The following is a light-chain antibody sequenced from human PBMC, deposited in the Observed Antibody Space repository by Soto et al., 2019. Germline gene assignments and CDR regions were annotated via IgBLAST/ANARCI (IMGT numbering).Light chain of an antibody. J-gene: IGKJ3*01. CDR1: QSVSSSY. CDR2: GAS. Sequence: EIVLTQSPGTLSLSPGERATLSCRASQSVSSSYLAWYQQKPGQAPRLLIYGASSRATGIPDRFSGSGSGTDFSRTTSRLEPDDLASYYCQQYDSSPCNFGPGTKVDIK. V-gene: IGKV3-20*01. CDR3: QQYDSSPCN.